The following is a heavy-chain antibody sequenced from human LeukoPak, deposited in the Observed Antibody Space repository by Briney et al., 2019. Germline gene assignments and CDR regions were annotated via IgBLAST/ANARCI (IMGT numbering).Heavy chain of an antibody. CDR2: IYTSGST. CDR3: ARSSFWSGYYRV. V-gene: IGHV4-61*02. D-gene: IGHD3-3*01. J-gene: IGHJ4*02. Sequence: SQTLSLTCTVSGGSISSGSYYWSWIRQPAGKGLEWIGRIYTSGSTNYNPSLKSRVTTSVDTSKNQFSLKLSSVTAADTAVYYCARSSFWSGYYRVWGQGTLVTVSS. CDR1: GGSISSGSYY.